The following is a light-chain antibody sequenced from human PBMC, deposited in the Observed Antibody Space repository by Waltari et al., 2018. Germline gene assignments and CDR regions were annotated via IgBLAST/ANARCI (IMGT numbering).Light chain of an antibody. Sequence: EIVLTQSPATLSLSPGERATLSCRASQRVSSYLAWYQQKPGQAPRLLSYDASNRANGIPARFSGSGSGTDFTLTISSLEPEDFAVYYCQQRSNWPPVTFGQGTKVEIK. CDR2: DAS. CDR1: QRVSSY. V-gene: IGKV3-11*01. J-gene: IGKJ1*01. CDR3: QQRSNWPPVT.